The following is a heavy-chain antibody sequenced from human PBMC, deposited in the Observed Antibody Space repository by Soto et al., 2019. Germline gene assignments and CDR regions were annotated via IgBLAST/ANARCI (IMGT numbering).Heavy chain of an antibody. V-gene: IGHV3-23*01. CDR2: ISGSGGST. D-gene: IGHD2-15*01. CDR1: GFTFSSYA. Sequence: EVQLLESGGGLVQPGGSLRLSCAAPGFTFSSYAMSWVRQAPGKGLEWVSAISGSGGSTYYADSVKGRFTISRDNSKNTLYLQMNSLRAEDTAVYYCAKDLGYCSGGSCYSLGYWGQGTLVTVSS. CDR3: AKDLGYCSGGSCYSLGY. J-gene: IGHJ4*02.